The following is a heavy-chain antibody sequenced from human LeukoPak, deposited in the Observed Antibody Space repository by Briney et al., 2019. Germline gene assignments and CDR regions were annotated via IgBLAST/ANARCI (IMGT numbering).Heavy chain of an antibody. Sequence: ASVKVSCKASGYTFTSYGISWVRQAPGQGLEWMGWISAYNGNTNYAQKLQGRVTMTTDTSTSTAYMELRSLRSDDTAVYYCARGRRIAVAGTSRWFDPWGQGTLVTVSS. V-gene: IGHV1-18*01. CDR2: ISAYNGNT. CDR1: GYTFTSYG. D-gene: IGHD6-19*01. CDR3: ARGRRIAVAGTSRWFDP. J-gene: IGHJ5*02.